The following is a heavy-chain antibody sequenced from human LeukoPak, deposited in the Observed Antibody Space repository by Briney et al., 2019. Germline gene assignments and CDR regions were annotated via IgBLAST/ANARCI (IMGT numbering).Heavy chain of an antibody. CDR1: GFTFSSYI. Sequence: GGSLRLSCAASGFTFSSYIMTWVRQVSGKGLEWVSYISSSSSLIYYADSVKGRFTISRDNAKSSLYLQMNSLRDEDTAVYYCARVTHFDYWGQGTLVTVSS. J-gene: IGHJ4*02. CDR2: ISSSSSLI. D-gene: IGHD2-21*02. CDR3: ARVTHFDY. V-gene: IGHV3-48*02.